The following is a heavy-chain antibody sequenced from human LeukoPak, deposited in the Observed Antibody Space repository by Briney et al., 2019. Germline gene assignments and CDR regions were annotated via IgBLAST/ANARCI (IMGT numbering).Heavy chain of an antibody. CDR2: ISAYNGNT. D-gene: IGHD2-2*02. J-gene: IGHJ4*02. Sequence: ASVKVSCKASGYTFTSYGISWVRQAPGQGLELMGWISAYNGNTNYAQKLQGRVTITADKATTTAYMELSSLTPEDTAIYYCARGVRFVADCPSSTCYTPDFWGQGTLVTVSS. V-gene: IGHV1-18*01. CDR3: ARGVRFVADCPSSTCYTPDF. CDR1: GYTFTSYG.